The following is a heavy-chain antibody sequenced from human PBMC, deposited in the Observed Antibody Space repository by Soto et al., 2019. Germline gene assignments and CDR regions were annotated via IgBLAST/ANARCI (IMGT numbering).Heavy chain of an antibody. Sequence: QVQLVQSGAEVKKPGSSVKVSCKASGGTFSSYAISWVRQAPGQGLEWMGGIIPIFGTANYAQKFQGRVTITADESTSTAYMELSSLRSEDTAEYYCARYGVFPHYYYYYGMDVWGQGTTVTVSS. J-gene: IGHJ6*02. V-gene: IGHV1-69*01. CDR1: GGTFSSYA. D-gene: IGHD3-10*01. CDR2: IIPIFGTA. CDR3: ARYGVFPHYYYYYGMDV.